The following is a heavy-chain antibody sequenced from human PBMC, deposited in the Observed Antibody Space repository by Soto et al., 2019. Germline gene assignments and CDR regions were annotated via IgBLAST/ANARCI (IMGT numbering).Heavy chain of an antibody. Sequence: GGSLRLSCVASGFTFRNYAMAWVRQAPGKGLEWVGVISASAGSAYYGNSVKGRFTISRDNFRDTVCLQMNDLRVEDTARYYCAKRSSYNLRDPLDDWGQGILVTVSS. CDR2: ISASAGSA. CDR3: AKRSSYNLRDPLDD. D-gene: IGHD3-10*01. V-gene: IGHV3-23*01. J-gene: IGHJ4*02. CDR1: GFTFRNYA.